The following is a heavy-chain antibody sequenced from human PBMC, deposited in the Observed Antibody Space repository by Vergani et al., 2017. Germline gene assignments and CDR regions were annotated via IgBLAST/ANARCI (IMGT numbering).Heavy chain of an antibody. V-gene: IGHV3-43*02. D-gene: IGHD3-10*01. CDR3: AKDIGVTMVRGVIIRLYYYYGMDV. J-gene: IGHJ6*02. CDR1: GFTFDDYA. Sequence: EVQLVESGGGVVQPGGSLRLSCAASGFTFDDYAMHWVRQAQGKGLEWVSLLSGDGGGTYDADSVKGRFTISRDKGKNSLYLHRNSLRTEDTALYYCAKDIGVTMVRGVIIRLYYYYGMDVWGQGTTVTVSS. CDR2: LSGDGGGT.